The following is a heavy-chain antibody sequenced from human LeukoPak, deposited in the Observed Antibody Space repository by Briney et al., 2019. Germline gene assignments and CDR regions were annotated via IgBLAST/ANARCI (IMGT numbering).Heavy chain of an antibody. CDR2: INPNSGDT. D-gene: IGHD3-10*01. V-gene: IGHV1-2*02. J-gene: IGHJ4*02. CDR1: GYTFTDYY. CDR3: ARDAISRGMIDY. Sequence: GASVKVSCKASGYTFTDYYMHWVRQAPGQGLEWMGWINPNSGDTNFAQKFQGRVTMTRDTSISTAYMELSRLRSDDTAVYYCARDAISRGMIDYWGQGTLVTVSS.